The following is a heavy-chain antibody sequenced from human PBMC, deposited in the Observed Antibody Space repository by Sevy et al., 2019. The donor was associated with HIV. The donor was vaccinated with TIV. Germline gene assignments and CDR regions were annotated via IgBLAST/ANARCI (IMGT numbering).Heavy chain of an antibody. J-gene: IGHJ4*02. CDR2: ISGSGGST. D-gene: IGHD4-17*01. Sequence: GGSLRLSCAASGFTFSSYAMSWVRQTPGKGLEWVSAISGSGGSTYYADSVKGRFTISRDNSKNTLYLQMNSLRAEDTAVYYCAKEVGYGDSMYYFDYWGQGTLVTVSS. CDR1: GFTFSSYA. CDR3: AKEVGYGDSMYYFDY. V-gene: IGHV3-23*01.